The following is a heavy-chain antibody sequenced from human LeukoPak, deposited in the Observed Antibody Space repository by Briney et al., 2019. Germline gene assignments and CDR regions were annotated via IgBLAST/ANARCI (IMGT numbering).Heavy chain of an antibody. V-gene: IGHV3-21*01. Sequence: GGSLRLSCAASGFTFSSYSMNWVRQAPGKGLEWVSSISSSSSYIYYADSVKGRFTISRDNAKNSLYLQMNSLRAEDTAVYYCARERGIVRPSDYWGQGALVTVSS. D-gene: IGHD2/OR15-2a*01. CDR1: GFTFSSYS. CDR3: ARERGIVRPSDY. CDR2: ISSSSSYI. J-gene: IGHJ4*02.